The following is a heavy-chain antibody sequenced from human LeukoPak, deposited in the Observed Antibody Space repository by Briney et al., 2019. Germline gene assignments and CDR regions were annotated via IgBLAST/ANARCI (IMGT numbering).Heavy chain of an antibody. D-gene: IGHD3-3*01. CDR2: IYYSGST. CDR1: GGSISSYY. CDR3: ARRFWDAFDI. V-gene: IGHV4-59*08. Sequence: PSEPLSLTCTVSGGSISSYYWSWVRQPPGKGLEWIGYIYYSGSTNYNPSLKSRVTISLDTSKNQFSLKLSSVTAADTAVYYCARRFWDAFDIWGQGTMVTVSS. J-gene: IGHJ3*02.